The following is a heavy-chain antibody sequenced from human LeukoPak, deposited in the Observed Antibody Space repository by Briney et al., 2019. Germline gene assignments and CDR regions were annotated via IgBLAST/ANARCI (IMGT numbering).Heavy chain of an antibody. CDR2: INPNSGGT. V-gene: IGHV1-2*02. CDR3: VTFFGGFDY. CDR1: GYTFTGYY. J-gene: IGHJ4*02. D-gene: IGHD4-23*01. Sequence: ASVKVSCTSSGYTFTGYYMHWVRQAPGQGLEWMGWINPNSGGTNYAQKFQGRVTMTRDTSISTAYMELSRLRSDDAAVYYCVTFFGGFDYWGQGPRVTVSS.